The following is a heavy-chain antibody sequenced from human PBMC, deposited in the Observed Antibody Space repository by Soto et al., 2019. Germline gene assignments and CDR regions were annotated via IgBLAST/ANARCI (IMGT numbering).Heavy chain of an antibody. Sequence: QVQLVESGGGVVQPGRSLRLSCAASGFTFSSYGMHWVRQAPGKGLEWVAVISYDGSNKYYADSVKGRFTISRDNSKNTLYLQMNSLRAEDTAVYYCAKDSGAEYFQHWGQGTLVTVSS. CDR2: ISYDGSNK. CDR1: GFTFSSYG. CDR3: AKDSGAEYFQH. J-gene: IGHJ1*01. V-gene: IGHV3-30*18.